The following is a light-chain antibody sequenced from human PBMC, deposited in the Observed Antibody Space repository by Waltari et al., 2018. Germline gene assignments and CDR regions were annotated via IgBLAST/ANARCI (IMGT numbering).Light chain of an antibody. CDR3: QSYDSSLSGSRVV. CDR1: SSNIGAGYD. V-gene: IGLV1-40*01. CDR2: GNS. J-gene: IGLJ2*01. Sequence: QSVLTQPPSVSGAPGQRVTISCTGSSSNIGAGYDLPWYQQLPASPPKLLIYGNSTRPSGVPDRFSGSKSGTSASLAITGLQAEDEADYYCQSYDSSLSGSRVVFGGGTKLTVL.